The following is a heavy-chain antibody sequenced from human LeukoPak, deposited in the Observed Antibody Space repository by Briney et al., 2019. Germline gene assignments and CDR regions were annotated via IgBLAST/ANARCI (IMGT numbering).Heavy chain of an antibody. CDR2: IYYSGST. J-gene: IGHJ4*02. CDR1: GGSISSYY. CDR3: ARATAVAGSFDY. V-gene: IGHV4-59*01. D-gene: IGHD6-19*01. Sequence: SETLSLTCTVSGGSISSYYRSWSRQPPGKGLEWIGYIYYSGSTNYNPSLKSRVTISVDTSKNQFSLKLSSVTAADTAVYYCARATAVAGSFDYWGQGTLVTVSS.